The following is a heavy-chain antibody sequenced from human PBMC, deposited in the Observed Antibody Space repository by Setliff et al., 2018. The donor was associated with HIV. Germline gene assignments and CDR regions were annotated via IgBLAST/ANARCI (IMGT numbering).Heavy chain of an antibody. D-gene: IGHD3-22*01. CDR1: GGSISSYY. J-gene: IGHJ4*02. CDR2: IYTSGST. Sequence: LSLTCTVSGGSISSYYWSWIRQPPGKGLEWIGYIYTSGSTNYNPSLKSRVTISVDTSKNQFSLKLSSVAAADTAVYYCARGLSFYDPGGFDYWGQGTLVTVSS. V-gene: IGHV4-4*09. CDR3: ARGLSFYDPGGFDY.